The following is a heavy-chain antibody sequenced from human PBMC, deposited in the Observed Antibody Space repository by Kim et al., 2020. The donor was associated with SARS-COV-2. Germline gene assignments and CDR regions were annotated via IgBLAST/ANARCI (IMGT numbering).Heavy chain of an antibody. V-gene: IGHV1-46*01. Sequence: ASVKVSCKASGYTFTSNHMHWVRQAPGQGLEWMGIITPSGDSTSYSQRFQGRLTMTTDTSTSTVYMELSSLRSEDTAVYFCVRDLSDNWTFDYWGQGTLVTVSS. J-gene: IGHJ4*02. D-gene: IGHD1-20*01. CDR3: VRDLSDNWTFDY. CDR2: ITPSGDST. CDR1: GYTFTSNH.